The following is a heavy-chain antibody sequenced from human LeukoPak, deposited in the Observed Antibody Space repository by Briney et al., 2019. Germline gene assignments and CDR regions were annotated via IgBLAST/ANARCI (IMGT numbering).Heavy chain of an antibody. D-gene: IGHD1-14*01. Sequence: GGSLRPACSADSFSLIIDAISWVRQAPGKGLEWVSAISGSGGSTYYADSVKGRFTISRDNSKNTLYLQMNSLTSEDTAVCHCARARNRECSLDYWGQGTLVTVSS. CDR1: SFSLIIDA. J-gene: IGHJ4*02. V-gene: IGHV3-23*01. CDR2: ISGSGGST. CDR3: ARARNRECSLDY.